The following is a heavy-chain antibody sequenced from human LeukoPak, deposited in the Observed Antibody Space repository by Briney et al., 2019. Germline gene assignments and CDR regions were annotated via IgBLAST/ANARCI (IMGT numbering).Heavy chain of an antibody. CDR3: ARAHCSGSSCCWEGSDY. J-gene: IGHJ4*02. Sequence: SETLSLTCTVSGGSTSSYYWSWIRQPPGKGLEWIGCIYYSGSTNYNPSLKSRVTMSVDTSKNQFSLKLSSVTAADTAVYYWARAHCSGSSCCWEGSDYCSQGTLVTPSS. CDR2: IYYSGST. D-gene: IGHD2-15*01. V-gene: IGHV4-59*01. CDR1: GGSTSSYY.